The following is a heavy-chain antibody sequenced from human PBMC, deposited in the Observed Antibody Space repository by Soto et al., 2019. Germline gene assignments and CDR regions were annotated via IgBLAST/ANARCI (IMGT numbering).Heavy chain of an antibody. Sequence: SQTLSLTFGVSGGSHSPSNWWSWVRQPPGKGLEWIGEVYRTGSTNYNPSLESRLTISVDKSKNQFSLKLTSVTAADTAVYYCARDRGIAAAGSWGQGILVTVSS. CDR1: GGSHSPSNW. CDR3: ARDRGIAAAGS. J-gene: IGHJ5*02. D-gene: IGHD6-13*01. V-gene: IGHV4-4*02. CDR2: VYRTGST.